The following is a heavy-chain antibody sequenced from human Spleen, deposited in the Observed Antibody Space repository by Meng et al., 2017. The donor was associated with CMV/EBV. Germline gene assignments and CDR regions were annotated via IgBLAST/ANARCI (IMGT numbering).Heavy chain of an antibody. D-gene: IGHD3-10*01. V-gene: IGHV3-23*01. CDR1: GFTFSSYA. CDR2: ISGSGGST. J-gene: IGHJ4*02. Sequence: GGSLRLSCSASGFTFSSYAMSWVRQAPGKGLEWVSAISGSGGSTYYADSVKGRFTISRDNSKNTLYLQMNSLRAEDTAVYFCAKSYGSGKWYFDYWGQGALVTVSS. CDR3: AKSYGSGKWYFDY.